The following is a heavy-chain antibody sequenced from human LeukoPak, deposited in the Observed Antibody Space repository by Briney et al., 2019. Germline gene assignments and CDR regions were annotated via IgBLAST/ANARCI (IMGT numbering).Heavy chain of an antibody. CDR3: ARPAQEDYYDSSGYGLN. CDR1: GYIFTDYY. D-gene: IGHD3-22*01. J-gene: IGHJ4*02. Sequence: ASVKVSCKASGYIFTDYYMHWVRQAPGQELGWMGRINPNSGGTNYAQKFQGRVTMTRDTSTSTVYMELSSLRSEDTAVYYCARPAQEDYYDSSGYGLNWGQGTLVTVSS. CDR2: INPNSGGT. V-gene: IGHV1/OR15-1*04.